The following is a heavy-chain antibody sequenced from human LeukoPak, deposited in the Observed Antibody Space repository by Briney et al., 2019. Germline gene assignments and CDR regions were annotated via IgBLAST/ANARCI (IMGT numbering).Heavy chain of an antibody. CDR3: AKPLTGIAPAGGY. V-gene: IGHV3-30*18. J-gene: IGHJ4*02. CDR2: ISYDGSNK. CDR1: GFTFSSYG. Sequence: GGSLRLSCAASGFTFSSYGMHWVRQAPGKGLEWVAVISYDGSNKYYADSVKGRFTISRDNSKNTLYLQMNSLRAEDTAVYYCAKPLTGIAPAGGYWGQGTLVTVSS. D-gene: IGHD7-27*01.